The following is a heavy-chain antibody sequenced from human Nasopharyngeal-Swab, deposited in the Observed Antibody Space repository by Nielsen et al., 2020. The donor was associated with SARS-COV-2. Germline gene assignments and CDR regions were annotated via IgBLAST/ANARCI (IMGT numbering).Heavy chain of an antibody. Sequence: GGSLRLSCAAPGFIVKDNNFHWVRQAPGKGLQWVSFTSSGLATDYSDSVKGRFTISRHNSENTLYLQMNSLRPEDTAMYYCARGRGGSVWYLDLWGRGTLVTVSS. J-gene: IGHJ2*01. CDR3: ARGRGGSVWYLDL. V-gene: IGHV3-53*04. D-gene: IGHD3-16*01. CDR1: GFIVKDNN. CDR2: TSSGLAT.